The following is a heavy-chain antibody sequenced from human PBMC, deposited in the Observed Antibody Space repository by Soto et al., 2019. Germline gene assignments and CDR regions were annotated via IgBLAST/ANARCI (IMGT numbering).Heavy chain of an antibody. D-gene: IGHD3-10*01. V-gene: IGHV3-30-3*01. CDR1: GFTFSSYA. CDR2: ISYDGSNK. CDR3: ARDRGWLTDPFDI. Sequence: QVQLVESGGGVVQPGRSLRLSCAASGFTFSSYAMHWVRQAPGKGLEWVAVISYDGSNKYYADSVKGRFTISRDNSKNTLYLQMNSLRAEDTAVYYCARDRGWLTDPFDIWGQGTMVTVSS. J-gene: IGHJ3*02.